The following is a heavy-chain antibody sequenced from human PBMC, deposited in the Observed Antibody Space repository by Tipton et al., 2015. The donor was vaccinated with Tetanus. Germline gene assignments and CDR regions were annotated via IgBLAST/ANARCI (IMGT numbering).Heavy chain of an antibody. CDR3: ARDRRDFAYDSRGFYSPLYYFDN. V-gene: IGHV4-30-4*01. Sequence: LRLSCTVSGGSISSDAHYWSWIRQAPGKGLEWLGYISHRGTTNYNPSLMSLVTLSLDTARVQFSLKLTPVTAADAAVYFCARDRRDFAYDSRGFYSPLYYFDNWGQGLRVTVSS. CDR1: GGSISSDAHY. D-gene: IGHD3-22*01. J-gene: IGHJ4*02. CDR2: ISHRGTT.